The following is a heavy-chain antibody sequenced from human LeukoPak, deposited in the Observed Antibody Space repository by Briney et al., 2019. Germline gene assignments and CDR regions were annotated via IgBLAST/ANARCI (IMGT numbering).Heavy chain of an antibody. J-gene: IGHJ6*03. CDR1: GGTFSSYA. CDR2: TIPIFGTA. CDR3: ARLGYSSSWYADNYYMDV. Sequence: GASVTVSCKASGGTFSSYAISWVRQAPGQGLEWMGGTIPIFGTANYAQKFQGRVTITADKSTSTAYMELSSLRSEDTAVYYCARLGYSSSWYADNYYMDVWGKGTTVTVSS. D-gene: IGHD6-13*01. V-gene: IGHV1-69*06.